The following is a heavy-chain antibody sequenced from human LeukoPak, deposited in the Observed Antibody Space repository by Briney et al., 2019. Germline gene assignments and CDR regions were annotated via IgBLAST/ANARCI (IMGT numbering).Heavy chain of an antibody. J-gene: IGHJ3*01. V-gene: IGHV3-7*05. CDR1: GFTFSSYW. CDR2: IKQDGSQK. D-gene: IGHD4-17*01. CDR3: ARDPTVTNF. Sequence: GGSLRLSCAASGFTFSSYWMSWVRPAAGKGLEWVATIKQDGSQKEYVDSVKGRFTISRDNAKNSLYLQMNSLRAEDTAVYYCARDPTVTNFWGQGTMVTVSS.